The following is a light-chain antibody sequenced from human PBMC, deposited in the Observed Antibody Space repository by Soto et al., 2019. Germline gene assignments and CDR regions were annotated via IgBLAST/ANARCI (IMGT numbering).Light chain of an antibody. J-gene: IGKJ2*01. CDR2: KTS. CDR1: QNVNIC. V-gene: IGKV1-5*03. CDR3: VQYNSQPST. Sequence: DIQVTQSPSTLSAYVGDRAIITCRASQNVNICLAWYQQRPREAPKLLIYKTSSLDSGVPARFSGSGSWTEFTLTISSLEPDDFVTYACVQYNSQPSTFGRGTKLEIK.